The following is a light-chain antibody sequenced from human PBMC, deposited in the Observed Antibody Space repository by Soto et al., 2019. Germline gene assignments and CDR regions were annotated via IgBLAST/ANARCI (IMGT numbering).Light chain of an antibody. CDR3: QQSYRTPFT. Sequence: DIQLTQSPSSLSASVGGRVTITCRASQSISKYLNWYQQKPGKAPKLLIYATSKLQSGVPSRFSGGGSGTDFTLTIISLQPEDFATYYCQQSYRTPFTFGQGTRLEIK. V-gene: IGKV1-39*01. CDR2: ATS. J-gene: IGKJ5*01. CDR1: QSISKY.